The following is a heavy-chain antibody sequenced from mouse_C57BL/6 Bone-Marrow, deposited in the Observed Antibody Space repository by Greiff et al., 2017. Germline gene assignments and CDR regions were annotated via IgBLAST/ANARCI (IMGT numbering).Heavy chain of an antibody. Sequence: QVQLQQPGAELVKPGASVKLSCKASGYTFTSYWMHWVKQRPGRGLEWIGRIDPNSGGTKYNEKFKSKATLTVDKPSSTAYMQLSRLTSEDSAVYYCARELTTVVASRWYCDVWGTGTTVTVSS. CDR1: GYTFTSYW. J-gene: IGHJ1*03. CDR2: IDPNSGGT. D-gene: IGHD1-1*01. V-gene: IGHV1-72*01. CDR3: ARELTTVVASRWYCDV.